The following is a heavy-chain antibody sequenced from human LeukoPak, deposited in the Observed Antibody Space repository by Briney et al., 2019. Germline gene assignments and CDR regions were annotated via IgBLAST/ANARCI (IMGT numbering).Heavy chain of an antibody. V-gene: IGHV4-59*01. D-gene: IGHD3-10*01. Sequence: SETLSLTCTVSGVSISSYYWSWIRQPPGKGLEWIGYIYYSGSTNYNPSLKSRVTISVDTSKNQFSLKLSSVTAADTAVYYCAREDVTMVRGVILNWFDPWGQGTLVTVSS. CDR2: IYYSGST. CDR3: AREDVTMVRGVILNWFDP. CDR1: GVSISSYY. J-gene: IGHJ5*02.